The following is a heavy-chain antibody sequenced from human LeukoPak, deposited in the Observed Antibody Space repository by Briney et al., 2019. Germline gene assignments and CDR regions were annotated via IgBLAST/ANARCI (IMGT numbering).Heavy chain of an antibody. CDR3: ARNPQNFDWLLLRGVGVFDY. V-gene: IGHV1-8*02. D-gene: IGHD3-9*01. CDR2: MNPNSGNT. J-gene: IGHJ4*02. Sequence: ASVTVSCTASGYTFTGYYMHWVRQAPGQGLEWMGWMNPNSGNTGYSQKFQGRVTMTRNTSISTAYMELRSLRSEDTAVYYCARNPQNFDWLLLRGVGVFDYWGQGTLVTVSS. CDR1: GYTFTGYY.